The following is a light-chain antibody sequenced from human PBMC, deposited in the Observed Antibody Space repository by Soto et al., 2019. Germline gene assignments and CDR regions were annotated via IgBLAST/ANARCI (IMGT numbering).Light chain of an antibody. CDR1: SSNIGSNI. CDR3: AAWDDSLNGLYV. J-gene: IGLJ1*01. Sequence: QAVVTQPPSASGTPGQRVTMSCSGSSSNIGSNIVNWYQQLPGTAPKLLIYSDNQRPSGVPDRFSGSKSGTSASLAISGLQSEDEDDYYCAAWDDSLNGLYVFGTGTKLTVL. V-gene: IGLV1-44*01. CDR2: SDN.